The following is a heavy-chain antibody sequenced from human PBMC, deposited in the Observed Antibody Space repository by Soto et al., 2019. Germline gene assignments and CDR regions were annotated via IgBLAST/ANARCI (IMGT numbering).Heavy chain of an antibody. CDR3: TESLGF. Sequence: EVQLVEAGGGLVKPGESLTLSCATSGFSISDTWMTWVRQAPGKGLEWVGRIKRQSDGGTTDYAAPVNGRFTISRDDSKNTLYLQMNSRRTEDTAVYYCTESLGFWGQGALVIVSS. CDR1: GFSISDTW. J-gene: IGHJ4*02. V-gene: IGHV3-15*01. CDR2: IKRQSDGGTT. D-gene: IGHD7-27*01.